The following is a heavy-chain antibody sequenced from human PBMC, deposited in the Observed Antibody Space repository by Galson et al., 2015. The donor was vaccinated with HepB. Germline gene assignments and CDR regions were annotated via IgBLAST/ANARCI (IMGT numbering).Heavy chain of an antibody. CDR1: GGTFSSYA. CDR3: ASRGTSYNWNSGEDAFDI. CDR2: IIPIFGTA. Sequence: SVKVSCKASGGTFSSYAISWVRQAPGQGLEWMGGIIPIFGTANYAQKFQGRVTITADESTSTAYMELSSLRSEDTAVYYCASRGTSYNWNSGEDAFDIWGQGTMVTVSS. V-gene: IGHV1-69*13. J-gene: IGHJ3*02. D-gene: IGHD1-7*01.